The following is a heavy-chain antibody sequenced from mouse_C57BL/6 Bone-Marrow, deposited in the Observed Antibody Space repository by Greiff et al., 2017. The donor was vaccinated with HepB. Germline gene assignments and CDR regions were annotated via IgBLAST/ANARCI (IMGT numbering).Heavy chain of an antibody. CDR2: IDPSDSYT. CDR3: TTVVVFDY. CDR1: GYTFTSYW. J-gene: IGHJ2*01. V-gene: IGHV1-59*01. Sequence: QVQLQQPGAELVRPGTSVKLSCKASGYTFTSYWMHWVKQRPGQGLEWIGVIDPSDSYTNYNQKFKGKATLTVDTSSSTAYMQLSSLTSEDSAGYYCTTVVVFDYWGQGTTLTVSS. D-gene: IGHD1-1*01.